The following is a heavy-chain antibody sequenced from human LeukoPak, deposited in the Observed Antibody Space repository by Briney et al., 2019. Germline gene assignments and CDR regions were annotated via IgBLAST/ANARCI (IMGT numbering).Heavy chain of an antibody. CDR3: ARYIVVVAYFDY. V-gene: IGHV4-59*08. CDR1: GGSISSYY. D-gene: IGHD2-2*01. CDR2: IYYSGST. Sequence: SETLSLTCTVSGGSISSYYWSWIRQPLGKGLEWIGYIYYSGSTNYNPSLKSRVTISVDTSKNQFSLKLSSVTAADTAVYYCARYIVVVAYFDYWGQGTLVTVSS. J-gene: IGHJ4*02.